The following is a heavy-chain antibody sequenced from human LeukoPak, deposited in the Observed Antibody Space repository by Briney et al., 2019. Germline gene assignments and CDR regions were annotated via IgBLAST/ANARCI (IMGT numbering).Heavy chain of an antibody. CDR3: AKDQPYYYDSSGYSFFDY. D-gene: IGHD3-22*01. CDR2: ISSSGGST. CDR1: GFTFSSYG. V-gene: IGHV3-23*01. J-gene: IGHJ4*02. Sequence: PGGSLRLSCAASGFTFSSYGMSWVRQAPGKGLEWVSAISSSGGSTYYADSVKGRFTISRDNSKNTLYLQMNSLRAEDTAVYYCAKDQPYYYDSSGYSFFDYWGQGSLVTVSS.